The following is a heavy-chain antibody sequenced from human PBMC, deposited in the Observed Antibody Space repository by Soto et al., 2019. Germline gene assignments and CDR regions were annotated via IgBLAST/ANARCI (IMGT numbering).Heavy chain of an antibody. J-gene: IGHJ6*03. D-gene: IGHD3-10*01. CDR2: MNPNSGNT. CDR3: SRCLSRTSMVLGVRRTYYYYCLDT. V-gene: IGHV1-8*01. Sequence: QVPLVQSGAEVKKPGASVKVSCQASGYTFTSYNINWVRQATGQGLEWMGWMNPNSGNTGYAEKFQGRVTMTRNTSLSTAYMELNGLRAEDTAVYYCSRCLSRTSMVLGVRRTYYYYCLDTWGKGTTVTVSS. CDR1: GYTFTSYN.